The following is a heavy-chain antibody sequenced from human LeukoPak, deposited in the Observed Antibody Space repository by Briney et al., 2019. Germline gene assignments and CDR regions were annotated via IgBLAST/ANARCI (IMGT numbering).Heavy chain of an antibody. CDR3: ARNWGWFDY. J-gene: IGHJ4*02. V-gene: IGHV3-7*01. CDR2: IKEDGSEK. Sequence: GGSLRLSCAASEFTFSNYNMNWVRQAPGKGLEWVANIKEDGSEKYYVDSVKGRFTISRDNAKNSLYLQMNSLRAEDTAVYYCARNWGWFDYWGQGTLVTVSS. CDR1: EFTFSNYN. D-gene: IGHD7-27*01.